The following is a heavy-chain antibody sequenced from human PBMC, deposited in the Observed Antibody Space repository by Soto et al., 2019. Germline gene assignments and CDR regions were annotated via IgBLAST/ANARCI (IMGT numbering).Heavy chain of an antibody. J-gene: IGHJ5*02. CDR1: GGSISSYY. D-gene: IGHD2-2*02. V-gene: IGHV4-59*01. CDR3: ARGEGAAPGILPAAINWFDP. CDR2: IYYTGST. Sequence: PSETLSLTCTVSGGSISSYYWSWIRQPPGKGLEWIGNIYYTGSTSYNPSLKSRVTISLDTSKNQFSLKVNSVTAADTAVYYCARGEGAAPGILPAAINWFDPWGQGTMVTSPQ.